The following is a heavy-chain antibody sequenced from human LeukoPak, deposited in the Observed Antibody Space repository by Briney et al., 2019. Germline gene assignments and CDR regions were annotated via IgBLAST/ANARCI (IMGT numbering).Heavy chain of an antibody. CDR2: VWYDESNK. D-gene: IGHD3-22*01. CDR1: GFTFRSYD. Sequence: PGGSLRLSCAASGFTFRSYDMHWVRQAPGKGLEWVAVVWYDESNKYYVDSVKGRFTISRDNAKNTLYLQMNSLRVDDTALYYCAREDSSGAFDIWGQGTMVTVSS. CDR3: AREDSSGAFDI. V-gene: IGHV3-33*01. J-gene: IGHJ3*02.